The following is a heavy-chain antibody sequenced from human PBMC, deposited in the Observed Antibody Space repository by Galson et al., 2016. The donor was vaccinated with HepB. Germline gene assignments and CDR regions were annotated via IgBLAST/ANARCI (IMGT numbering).Heavy chain of an antibody. CDR2: IDPSDSYT. D-gene: IGHD2-15*01. CDR3: ARDPGYGSPSGCTRGPR. Sequence: QSGAEVKKPGESLRISCKGSGYSFTTYWISWVRQVPGKGLEWMGRIDPSDSYTKYSPSFQGHVTISTDRSISTAYLQWSSLKASDTAMYYCARDPGYGSPSGCTRGPRWGQGTLVTVSS. V-gene: IGHV5-10-1*01. J-gene: IGHJ4*02. CDR1: GYSFTTYW.